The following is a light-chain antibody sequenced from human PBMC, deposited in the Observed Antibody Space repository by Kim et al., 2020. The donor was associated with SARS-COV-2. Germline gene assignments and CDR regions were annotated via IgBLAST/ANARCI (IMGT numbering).Light chain of an antibody. J-gene: IGKJ2*01. CDR3: TQATQLPYT. CDR1: PSPVPKDGNTY. Sequence: QPASSSCRASPSPVPKDGNTYLSWLHEKPGQPPGLPIYWGSYRFSGGPDRFRGRGAGTDFTLKISRVEAEDVGVYYCTQATQLPYTFGQGTKLEI. V-gene: IGKV2-24*01. CDR2: WGS.